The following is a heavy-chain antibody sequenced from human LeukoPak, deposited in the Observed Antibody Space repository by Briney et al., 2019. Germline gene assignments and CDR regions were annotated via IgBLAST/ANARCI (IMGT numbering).Heavy chain of an antibody. CDR1: GGSIRSSSYC. CDR3: VSPYYYDSGGYYYAFTMGYFQN. J-gene: IGHJ1*01. CDR2: IYYSGST. Sequence: SETLSLTCTVSGGSIRSSSYCWGWIRQPPGKGLEWIGSIYYSGSTYYNPSLKSRVTISVDTSKNQFSLKLSSVTAADTAVYYCVSPYYYDSGGYYYAFTMGYFQNWGQGTLVTVSS. V-gene: IGHV4-39*01. D-gene: IGHD3-22*01.